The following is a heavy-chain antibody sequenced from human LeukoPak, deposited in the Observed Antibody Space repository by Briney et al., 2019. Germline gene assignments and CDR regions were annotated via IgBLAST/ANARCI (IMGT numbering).Heavy chain of an antibody. CDR2: IHYSGNG. CDR3: ASQNYSDYSANYFHY. V-gene: IGHV4-39*01. Sequence: SETLSLTCTVSGGSMKTDSYYWGWIRHPPGKGLEWIGSIHYSGNGYYNLPLKSRVTMSVDTSKNQFSLSLSSVTAADTAVYYCASQNYSDYSANYFHYWGQGKLVTVSA. J-gene: IGHJ4*02. CDR1: GGSMKTDSYY. D-gene: IGHD4-11*01.